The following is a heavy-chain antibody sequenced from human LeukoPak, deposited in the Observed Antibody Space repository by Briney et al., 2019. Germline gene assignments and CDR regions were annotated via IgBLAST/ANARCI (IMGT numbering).Heavy chain of an antibody. J-gene: IGHJ4*02. CDR1: GFTFSSYA. CDR3: AKALGGSGSNFDY. D-gene: IGHD3-10*01. CDR2: ISGSGGST. V-gene: IGHV3-23*01. Sequence: PGGSLRLSCAASGFTFSSYAMNWVRQAPGKGLAWVSTISGSGGSTYYADSVKGRFTISRDNSKNTLYLQMNSLRAEDTAVYYCAKALGGSGSNFDYWGQETLVTVSS.